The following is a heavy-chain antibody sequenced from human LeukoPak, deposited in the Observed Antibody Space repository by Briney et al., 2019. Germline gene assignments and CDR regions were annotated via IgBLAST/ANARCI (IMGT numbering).Heavy chain of an antibody. D-gene: IGHD3-10*01. Sequence: TSETLSLTCAVYGGPFSGYYWSWIRQPPGKGLEWIGEINHSGSTNYNPSLKSRVTISVDTSKNQFSLKLSSVTAADTAVYYCARGRYYGSGSYYNVGSLFDYWGQGTLVTVSS. J-gene: IGHJ4*02. CDR2: INHSGST. V-gene: IGHV4-34*01. CDR3: ARGRYYGSGSYYNVGSLFDY. CDR1: GGPFSGYY.